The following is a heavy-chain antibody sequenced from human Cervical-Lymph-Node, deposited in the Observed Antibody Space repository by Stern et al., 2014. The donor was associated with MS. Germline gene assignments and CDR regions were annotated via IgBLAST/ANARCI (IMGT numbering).Heavy chain of an antibody. D-gene: IGHD2-15*01. Sequence: QVQLVQSGAEVKKPGASVKVSCKASGYTFTSYGISWVRQAPGQGLEWMGWISAYNGNTSCAEKPQDGVTMTADTSTSRAYMDLRSLRSDDAAVYYCARGLLGSENAFDIWGQGTMVTVSS. CDR1: GYTFTSYG. V-gene: IGHV1-18*01. J-gene: IGHJ3*02. CDR2: ISAYNGNT. CDR3: ARGLLGSENAFDI.